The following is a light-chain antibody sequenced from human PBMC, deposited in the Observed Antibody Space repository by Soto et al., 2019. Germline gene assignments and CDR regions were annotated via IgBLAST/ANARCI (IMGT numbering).Light chain of an antibody. CDR3: QQYDNLSVT. Sequence: DIQMTQYPSSLSASVGDRVTITCQASHDIINYLNWYQQKPGEAPKLLIFDAFKLETGVPARFSGSGSGTDFTLTISSLQPEDIATYYCQQYDNLSVTFGGGTKVEIK. CDR1: HDIINY. V-gene: IGKV1-33*01. CDR2: DAF. J-gene: IGKJ4*01.